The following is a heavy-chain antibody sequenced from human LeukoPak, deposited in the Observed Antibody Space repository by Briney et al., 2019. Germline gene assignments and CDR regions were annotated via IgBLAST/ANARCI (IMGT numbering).Heavy chain of an antibody. V-gene: IGHV4-59*01. CDR3: ARYCDGDCNSSAFDL. CDR2: IYFSGST. CDR1: GGSINNYY. Sequence: PSETLSLTCIVSGGSINNYYWSWIRQSPGKAPEWIGYIYFSGSTNYNPSLRGRVTMSVDTSKNQFSLKLTSVTAADTAVYYCARYCDGDCNSSAFDLWGQGTVVTVSS. D-gene: IGHD2-21*02. J-gene: IGHJ3*01.